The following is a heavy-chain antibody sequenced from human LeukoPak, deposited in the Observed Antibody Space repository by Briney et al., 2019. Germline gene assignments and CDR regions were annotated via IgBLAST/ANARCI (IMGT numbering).Heavy chain of an antibody. CDR1: GGSISSSSYY. Sequence: SETLSLTCTVSGGSISSSSYYWGWIRQPPGKGLEWIGSIYYSGSTYYNPSLKSRVTISVDTSKNQFSLKLSSVTAADTAVYYCARHRGFGDPSKYFDTWGKGTLVTVSS. V-gene: IGHV4-39*01. D-gene: IGHD3-10*01. CDR3: ARHRGFGDPSKYFDT. J-gene: IGHJ5*02. CDR2: IYYSGST.